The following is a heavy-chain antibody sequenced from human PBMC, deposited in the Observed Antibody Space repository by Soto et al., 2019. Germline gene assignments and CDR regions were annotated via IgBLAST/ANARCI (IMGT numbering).Heavy chain of an antibody. CDR3: ARLSGSYNDRYFDN. V-gene: IGHV4-30-2*03. CDR2: IYYNGNT. D-gene: IGHD1-26*01. CDR1: GGSISSGGYS. Sequence: SETLSLTCAVSGGSISSGGYSWSWIRQPPGKGLEWIGYIYYNGNTYYNASLKSRLTISVDTSNNQFSLKVKSVTAADTAVYFCARLSGSYNDRYFDNRGQGTLVTVSS. J-gene: IGHJ4*02.